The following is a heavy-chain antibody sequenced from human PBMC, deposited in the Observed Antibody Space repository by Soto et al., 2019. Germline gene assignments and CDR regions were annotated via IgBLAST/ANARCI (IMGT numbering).Heavy chain of an antibody. V-gene: IGHV3-30-3*01. CDR2: ISYDGSNK. D-gene: IGHD3-3*01. CDR3: ARDWYDLWRGYLQHQYYYYYYGMDV. CDR1: GFTFRSYA. Sequence: PGGSLRLSCAASGFTFRSYAMHWVRQAPGKGLEWVAVISYDGSNKYYADSVKGRFTISRDNSKNTLYLQMNSRRAEDTAVYYWARDWYDLWRGYLQHQYYYYYYGMDVWGQGTTVTVSS. J-gene: IGHJ6*02.